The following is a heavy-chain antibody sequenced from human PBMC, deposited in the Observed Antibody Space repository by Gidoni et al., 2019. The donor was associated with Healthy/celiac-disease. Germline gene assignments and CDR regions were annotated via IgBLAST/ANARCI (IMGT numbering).Heavy chain of an antibody. J-gene: IGHJ4*02. Sequence: QITLKESGPTLVKPTQTLTLTCTFSGFSLSTSGVGVGWIRQPPGKALEWLALIYWDDDKRYSPSLKSRLTITKDTSKNQVVLTMTNMDPVDTATYYCAHSGGYSGYEYEYYFDYWGQGTLVTVSS. CDR3: AHSGGYSGYEYEYYFDY. D-gene: IGHD5-12*01. V-gene: IGHV2-5*02. CDR2: IYWDDDK. CDR1: GFSLSTSGVG.